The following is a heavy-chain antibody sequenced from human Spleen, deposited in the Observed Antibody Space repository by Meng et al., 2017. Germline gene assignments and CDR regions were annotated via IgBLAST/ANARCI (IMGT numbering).Heavy chain of an antibody. CDR2: ISWNSGSI. J-gene: IGHJ4*02. CDR3: AKAPLHDSGWSRILDS. D-gene: IGHD6-19*01. Sequence: SLKISCAASGFSFDDYAMHWVRQAPGKGLEWVSGISWNSGSIGYADSVKGRFTVSRDNSENTVSLQMNSLRAEDTAVYYCAKAPLHDSGWSRILDSWGQGTLVTVSS. CDR1: GFSFDDYA. V-gene: IGHV3-9*01.